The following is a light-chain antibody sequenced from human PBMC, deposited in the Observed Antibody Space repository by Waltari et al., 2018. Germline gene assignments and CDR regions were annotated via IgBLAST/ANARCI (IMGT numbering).Light chain of an antibody. V-gene: IGKV4-1*01. CDR2: WAS. Sequence: DIVMAQSPDSLAVSLGERATLNCKSTQNVLYSSSNKNYLAWYQQKPGQPPKLLIYWASSRESGVPDRISGSGSGTDFTLTISSLQAEDVAVYYCQQYYSTPHTFGQGTKLEIK. J-gene: IGKJ2*01. CDR3: QQYYSTPHT. CDR1: QNVLYSSSNKNY.